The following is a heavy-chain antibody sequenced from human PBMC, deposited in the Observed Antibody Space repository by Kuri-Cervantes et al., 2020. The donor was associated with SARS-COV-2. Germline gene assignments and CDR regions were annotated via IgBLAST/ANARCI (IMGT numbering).Heavy chain of an antibody. CDR1: GGTFSSYA. CDR3: ARVEEYGDSYYYYYGMDV. Sequence: SVKVSCKASGGTFSSYAISWVRQAPGQGLEWMVGIIPIFGTANYAQKFQGRVTITADDSTSTAYMELSSLRSEDTAVYYCARVEEYGDSYYYYYGMDVWGQGTTVTVSS. D-gene: IGHD4-17*01. V-gene: IGHV1-69*13. CDR2: IIPIFGTA. J-gene: IGHJ6*02.